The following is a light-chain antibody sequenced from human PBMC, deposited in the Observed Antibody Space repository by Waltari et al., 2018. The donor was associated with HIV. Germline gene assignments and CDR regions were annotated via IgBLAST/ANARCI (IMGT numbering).Light chain of an antibody. CDR1: QSVSSSY. CDR2: GAS. J-gene: IGKJ3*01. CDR3: QQYGSSPH. V-gene: IGKV3-20*01. Sequence: EIVLTQSPGTLSLSPGERATLSCRASQSVSSSYLAWYQQKPGQAPRLLIYGASSRATGIPDRFSGSGSGTDFTLTISRLEPEDFAVCYCQQYGSSPHFGPGTKVDIK.